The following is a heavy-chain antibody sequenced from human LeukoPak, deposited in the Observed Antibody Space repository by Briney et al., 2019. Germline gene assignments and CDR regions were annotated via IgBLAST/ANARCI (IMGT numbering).Heavy chain of an antibody. CDR1: NDSISDSY. D-gene: IGHD1-26*01. V-gene: IGHV4-59*01. CDR2: ISNSGTT. Sequence: SETLSHTCTVSNDSISDSYWTWIRQPPGKRLEWIGYISNSGTTKYNPSLKSRVTISVDTSNNQISLRLRSVTAADTAVYLCARGGRNFDYWGQGTLVTVSS. CDR3: ARGGRNFDY. J-gene: IGHJ4*02.